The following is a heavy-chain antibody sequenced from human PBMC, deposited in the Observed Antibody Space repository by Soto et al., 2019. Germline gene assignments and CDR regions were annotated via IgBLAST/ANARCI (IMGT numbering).Heavy chain of an antibody. CDR1: GFSFNDTW. Sequence: VQLVESGGDLVKPGGSLRLSCAASGFSFNDTWMKWFRQAPGKGLEWVGRIKSKTDGGTTDYAAPVKGRFTISRDDSQDTLYLQMTSLKTEDTAVYYCTTYSGVAGRPLPSFWGQGTLVTVSS. CDR3: TTYSGVAGRPLPSF. D-gene: IGHD6-6*01. V-gene: IGHV3-15*07. J-gene: IGHJ4*02. CDR2: IKSKTDGGTT.